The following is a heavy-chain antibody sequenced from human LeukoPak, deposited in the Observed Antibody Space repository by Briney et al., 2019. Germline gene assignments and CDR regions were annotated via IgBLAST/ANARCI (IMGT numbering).Heavy chain of an antibody. CDR3: ARSQGVTIFGVVAYDAFDI. CDR2: IYHRGTA. J-gene: IGHJ3*02. D-gene: IGHD3-3*01. Sequence: PSETLSLTCTVSGGSISSYYWTWIRQPPGKGLEWIGYIYHRGTANYNPSLKSRVTVSVDTSKNQFSLTLSSVTAADAAVYYCARSQGVTIFGVVAYDAFDIWGQGTMVTVSS. CDR1: GGSISSYY. V-gene: IGHV4-59*01.